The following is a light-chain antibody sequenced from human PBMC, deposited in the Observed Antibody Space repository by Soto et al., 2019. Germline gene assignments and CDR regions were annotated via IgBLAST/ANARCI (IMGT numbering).Light chain of an antibody. Sequence: QSALTQPRSVSGSPGQSVTISCTGTSSDVGGYYYVSWYQQHPGKAPKVMIYDVIKRPSGVPDRFSGSKSGNPASLTISGLHAEDEADYYCCSNAVSYTPSYVVGTGTKLTVL. V-gene: IGLV2-11*01. CDR2: DVI. CDR3: CSNAVSYTPSYV. CDR1: SSDVGGYYY. J-gene: IGLJ1*01.